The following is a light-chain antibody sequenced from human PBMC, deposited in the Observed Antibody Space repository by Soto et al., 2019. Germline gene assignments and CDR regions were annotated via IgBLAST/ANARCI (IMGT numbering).Light chain of an antibody. V-gene: IGKV1-39*01. CDR2: AAS. CDR3: QQSYSTPQMYT. Sequence: DIQMAQSPSSVSASIGDRVTITCRASQSIGSHLNWFQQKAGKAPNLLIYAASSLQTGVPSRFSGSGSGTDFTLTISSLQPEDFATYYCQQSYSTPQMYTFGQGTKLEIK. J-gene: IGKJ2*01. CDR1: QSIGSH.